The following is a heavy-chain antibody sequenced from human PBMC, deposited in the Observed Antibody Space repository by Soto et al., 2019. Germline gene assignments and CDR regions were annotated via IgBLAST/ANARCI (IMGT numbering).Heavy chain of an antibody. Sequence: QVQLVQSGAEVKKPGASVKVSCKASGYTFTSYAMHWVRQAPGQRLEWMGWINAGNGNTKYSQKFQGRVTITRDTPARTAYMELSSLRSEETAVYYCARGPGGPDGPGDYWGQGTLVTVSS. V-gene: IGHV1-3*01. CDR3: ARGPGGPDGPGDY. J-gene: IGHJ4*02. CDR1: GYTFTSYA. CDR2: INAGNGNT. D-gene: IGHD2-15*01.